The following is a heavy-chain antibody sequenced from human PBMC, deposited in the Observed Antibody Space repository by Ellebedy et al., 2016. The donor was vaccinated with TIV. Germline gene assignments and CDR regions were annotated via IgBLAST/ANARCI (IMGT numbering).Heavy chain of an antibody. CDR2: VKHDGSER. CDR1: GFTFSYNW. V-gene: IGHV3-7*01. J-gene: IGHJ4*02. Sequence: GGSLRLXXAASGFTFSYNWMTWVRQAPGKGLEWVANVKHDGSERYYVDSVKGRFTISRDNAKNSLYLQMNNLRAEDTAVYYCARARGLEYWGQGTLVTVSS. CDR3: ARARGLEY. D-gene: IGHD3-10*01.